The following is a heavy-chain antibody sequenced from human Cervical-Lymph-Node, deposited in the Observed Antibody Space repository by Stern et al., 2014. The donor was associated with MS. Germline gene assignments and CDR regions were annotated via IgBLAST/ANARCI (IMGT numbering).Heavy chain of an antibody. D-gene: IGHD3-16*01. V-gene: IGHV3-21*01. Sequence: EVQLVESGGGLVKPGRSLRLSCAASGFTFSDYSMNWVRQAPGKGPEWVSSISSTGTYTYHADSVKGRFTVSRDNAKNSLFLQMNSLRAEDTAVYYCARRGGIYYLDFWGPGTLVTVSS. J-gene: IGHJ4*02. CDR1: GFTFSDYS. CDR3: ARRGGIYYLDF. CDR2: ISSTGTYT.